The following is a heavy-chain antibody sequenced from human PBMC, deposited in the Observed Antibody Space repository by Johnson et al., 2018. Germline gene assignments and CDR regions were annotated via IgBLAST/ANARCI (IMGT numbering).Heavy chain of an antibody. CDR2: IYFSGST. V-gene: IGHV4-59*01. Sequence: QVQLQESGPGLVKPSETLSLTCTVSGDSISNYYWSWIRQPPGKGLEWIGYIYFSGSTDYSPSLKSRFTVSVNTSKNQFSLKLSSVTAADTAVYYCAGVMPAARDAVDLWGQGTKVTVSS. D-gene: IGHD2-2*01. CDR3: AGVMPAARDAVDL. J-gene: IGHJ3*01. CDR1: GDSISNYY.